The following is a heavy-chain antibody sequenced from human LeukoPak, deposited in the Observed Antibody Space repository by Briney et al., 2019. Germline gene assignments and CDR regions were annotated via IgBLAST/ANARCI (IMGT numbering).Heavy chain of an antibody. D-gene: IGHD3-3*01. CDR1: GFTFSSYG. J-gene: IGHJ4*02. CDR2: ISYDGSNK. Sequence: GGSLRLSCAASGFTFSSYGMHWVRQAPGKGLEWVAVISYDGSNKYYADSVKGRFTISRDNSKNTLYLQMNSLRAEDTAVYYCANRDCWSGYYSVGIDYWGQGTLVTVSS. V-gene: IGHV3-30*18. CDR3: ANRDCWSGYYSVGIDY.